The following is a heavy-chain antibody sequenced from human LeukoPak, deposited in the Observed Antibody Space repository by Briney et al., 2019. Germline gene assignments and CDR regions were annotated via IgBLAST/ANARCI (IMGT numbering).Heavy chain of an antibody. CDR1: GFTFSIYS. CDR3: ARDVESGSYYEGY. CDR2: ISSGSSTI. V-gene: IGHV3-48*01. Sequence: PGGSLRLSCAASGFTFSIYSMNWVRQAPGKGLEWVSFISSGSSTIYYADSVKGRFTISRDNAKNSLYLQMNSLRAEDTAVYYCARDVESGSYYEGYWGQGTPVTVSS. J-gene: IGHJ4*02. D-gene: IGHD3-3*01.